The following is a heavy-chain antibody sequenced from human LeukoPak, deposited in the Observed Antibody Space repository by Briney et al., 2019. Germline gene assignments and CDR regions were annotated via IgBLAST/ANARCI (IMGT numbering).Heavy chain of an antibody. Sequence: GRSLRLSCAASGFTFSSYAMHWVRQAPGKGLEWVSRTVNTSSSTYYRGSVQGRCPISIDKPKNTLYLQLSILRAEDTAVYYCANSMVRGSYNMDVWGQGTTVTVSS. J-gene: IGHJ6*02. CDR2: TVNTSSST. CDR1: GFTFSSYA. CDR3: ANSMVRGSYNMDV. V-gene: IGHV3-23*02. D-gene: IGHD3-10*01.